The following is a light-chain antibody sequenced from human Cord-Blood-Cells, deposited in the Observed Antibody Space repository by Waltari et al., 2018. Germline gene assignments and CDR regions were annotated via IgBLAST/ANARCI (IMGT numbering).Light chain of an antibody. CDR1: SSDVGGYNY. J-gene: IGLJ1*01. CDR2: DVS. Sequence: PGQSVTISCTGTSSDVGGYNYVSWYQQHPGKAPKLMIYDVSKRPSGVPDRFSGSKSGNTASLTISGLQAEDEADYYCCSYAGSYTGVFGTGTKVTVL. CDR3: CSYAGSYTGV. V-gene: IGLV2-11*01.